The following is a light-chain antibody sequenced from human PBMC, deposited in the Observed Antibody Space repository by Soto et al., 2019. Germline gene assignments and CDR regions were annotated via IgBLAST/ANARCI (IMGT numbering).Light chain of an antibody. J-gene: IGKJ5*01. Sequence: MTQSPSSLSASVGDRVTITCRASQSISNNLAWYQQKPGQAPSLLIYGASTRATGIPARFSGSGSGTEFTLTISSLQSEDFAVYYCQQYNNWPPFTFGQGTRLEIK. CDR1: QSISNN. CDR3: QQYNNWPPFT. CDR2: GAS. V-gene: IGKV3-15*01.